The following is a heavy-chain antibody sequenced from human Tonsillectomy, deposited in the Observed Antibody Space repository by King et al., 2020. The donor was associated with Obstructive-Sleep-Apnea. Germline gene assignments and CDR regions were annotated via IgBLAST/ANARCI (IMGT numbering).Heavy chain of an antibody. CDR1: GFALSSYW. CDR2: INSDGTSI. J-gene: IGHJ4*02. D-gene: IGHD3-22*01. CDR3: EACVHYDRGGYSEYFDY. Sequence: VQLVESGGGLVHPGGSLRLSCAASGFALSSYWVHWVRQRPGKGLEWVSRINSDGTSISYTDSVKGRFTISRDNAKNTVFLQLNSLRAEDTAVYFCEACVHYDRGGYSEYFDYWGQGILVTVSS. V-gene: IGHV3-74*02.